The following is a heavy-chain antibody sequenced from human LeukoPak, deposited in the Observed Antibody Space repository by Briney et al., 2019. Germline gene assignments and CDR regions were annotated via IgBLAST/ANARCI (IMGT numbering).Heavy chain of an antibody. CDR2: INPSGGST. Sequence: ASVKVSCKASAYTFTSYGINWVRQAPGQGLEWMGIINPSGGSTSYAQKFQGRVTMTRDTSTSTVYMELSSLRSEDTAVYYCATTSAVIAVAGYFDYWGQGTLVTVSS. CDR3: ATTSAVIAVAGYFDY. D-gene: IGHD6-19*01. J-gene: IGHJ4*02. V-gene: IGHV1-46*01. CDR1: AYTFTSYG.